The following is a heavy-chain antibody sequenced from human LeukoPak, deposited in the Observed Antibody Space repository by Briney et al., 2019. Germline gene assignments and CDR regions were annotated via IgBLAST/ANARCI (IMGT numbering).Heavy chain of an antibody. Sequence: ASVTVSCKASGYTFTSYGISWVRQAPGQGLEWMGWISAYNGNTNYAQKIQGRVTITTDTSTSTAYMELRSLRSDDTAVYYCARRGGKNYGDYVVYYYYMDVWGKGTTVTVSS. J-gene: IGHJ6*03. V-gene: IGHV1-18*01. CDR1: GYTFTSYG. CDR3: ARRGGKNYGDYVVYYYYMDV. D-gene: IGHD4-17*01. CDR2: ISAYNGNT.